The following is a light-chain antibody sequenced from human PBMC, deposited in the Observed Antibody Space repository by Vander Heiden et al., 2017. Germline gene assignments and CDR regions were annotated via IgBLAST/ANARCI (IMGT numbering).Light chain of an antibody. CDR1: QSVSSSY. J-gene: IGKJ3*01. Sequence: DIVLTQSPGTLSLSPGERATLSCRASQSVSSSYLAWYQQEPGQAPRLLSYGASSRATGIPDRFSGSGSGTDFTLTISRREPEDFAVYYCQQDGSAPCFTFGPGTKVDIK. V-gene: IGKV3-20*01. CDR3: QQDGSAPCFT. CDR2: GAS.